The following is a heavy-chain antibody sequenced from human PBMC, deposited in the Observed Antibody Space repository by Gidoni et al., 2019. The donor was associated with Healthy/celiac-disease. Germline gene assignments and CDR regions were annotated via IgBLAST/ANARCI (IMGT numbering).Heavy chain of an antibody. D-gene: IGHD3-22*01. CDR3: ARGKYYYDSSGYYWRFDY. CDR2: IYYSGST. CDR1: GGSISSYY. Sequence: QVQLQESGPGLVKPSETLSLTCTVPGGSISSYYWSWIRQPPGKGLEWIGYIYYSGSTNYNPSLKSRVTISVDTSKNQFSLKLSSVTAADTAVYYCARGKYYYDSSGYYWRFDYWGQGTLVTVSS. J-gene: IGHJ4*02. V-gene: IGHV4-59*01.